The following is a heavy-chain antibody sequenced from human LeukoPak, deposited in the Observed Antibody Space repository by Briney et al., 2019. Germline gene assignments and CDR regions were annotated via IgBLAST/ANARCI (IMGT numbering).Heavy chain of an antibody. D-gene: IGHD3-22*01. J-gene: IGHJ3*02. CDR1: GGSFSGYY. CDR3: ASTPIHYYDSSGYYIDAFDI. CDR2: INHSGST. V-gene: IGHV4-34*01. Sequence: PSETLSLTCAVYGGSFSGYYWSWIRQPPGKGLGWIGEINHSGSTNYNPSLKSRVTISLDTSKNQFSLKLSSVTAADTAVYYCASTPIHYYDSSGYYIDAFDIWGQGTMVTVSS.